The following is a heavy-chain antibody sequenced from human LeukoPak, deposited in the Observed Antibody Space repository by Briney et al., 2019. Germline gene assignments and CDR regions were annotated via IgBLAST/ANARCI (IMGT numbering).Heavy chain of an antibody. J-gene: IGHJ4*02. V-gene: IGHV3-23*01. D-gene: IGHD3-10*01. CDR3: AKSVYHSGNY. Sequence: GGSLRLSCAASGFTISTYGMSWVRQAPGKGLEWVSSISGGTTYYADSVKGRFTISRDNSKNTVSLQMNSLRAEDTAVYYCAKSVYHSGNYWGQGTLVTVSS. CDR1: GFTISTYG. CDR2: ISGGTT.